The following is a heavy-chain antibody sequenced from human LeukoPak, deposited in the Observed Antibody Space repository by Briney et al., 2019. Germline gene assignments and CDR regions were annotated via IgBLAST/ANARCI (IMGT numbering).Heavy chain of an antibody. CDR2: ISSSGSTI. Sequence: GGSLRLSCAASGFTFSDYYMSWIRQAPGKGLEWVSYISSSGSTIYYADSVKGRFTISRDNAKNSLYLQMNSLRAEDTAVYYCAKDPSSGRLKYFDYWGQGTLVTVSS. D-gene: IGHD6-19*01. V-gene: IGHV3-11*01. J-gene: IGHJ4*02. CDR1: GFTFSDYY. CDR3: AKDPSSGRLKYFDY.